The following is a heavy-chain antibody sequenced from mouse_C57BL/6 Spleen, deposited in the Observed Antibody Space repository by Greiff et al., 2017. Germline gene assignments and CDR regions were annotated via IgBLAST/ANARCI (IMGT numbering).Heavy chain of an antibody. CDR3: ARVDEYALDY. CDR1: GYTFTSYW. V-gene: IGHV1-52*01. Sequence: QVQLQQPGAELVRPGSSLKLSCKASGYTFTSYWMHLVKQRPIQGLELVGNIDPSDSDTHYNQKFKNKATLTVDKSSSTDYMQLSRLTSEDSAVYDCARVDEYALDYWGQGTSVTVAS. CDR2: IDPSDSDT. J-gene: IGHJ4*01. D-gene: IGHD5-1*01.